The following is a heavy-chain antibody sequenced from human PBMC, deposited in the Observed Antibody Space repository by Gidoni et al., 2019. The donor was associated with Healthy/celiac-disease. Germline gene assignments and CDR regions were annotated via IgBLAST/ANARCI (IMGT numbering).Heavy chain of an antibody. V-gene: IGHV5-51*01. CDR1: GAGITPYW. CDR3: ARTHGSRRWNDHLEGEYYFDY. CDR2: IYPGYSDT. J-gene: IGHJ4*02. D-gene: IGHD1-1*01. Sequence: EVQLVQSGAEVKKRGESLKHPWQGSGAGITPYWIGWVRQMPWKGLEWMGIIYPGYSDTRYSPSFQGQVTISADKSISTAYLQWSSLKASDTAMYYCARTHGSRRWNDHLEGEYYFDYWGQGTLVTVSS.